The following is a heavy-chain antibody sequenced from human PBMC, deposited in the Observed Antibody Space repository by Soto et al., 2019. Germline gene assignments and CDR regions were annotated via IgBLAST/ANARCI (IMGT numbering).Heavy chain of an antibody. CDR3: ARSPLGYWYFDL. V-gene: IGHV1-8*01. CDR2: MNPNSGNT. CDR1: GYTFTSYD. Sequence: ASVKVSCKASGYTFTSYDINWVRQATGQGLEWMGWMNPNSGNTGYAQKFQGRVTMTRNTSISTAYMELSSLRSEDTAVYYCARSPLGYWYFDLWGRGTLVTVSS. J-gene: IGHJ2*01.